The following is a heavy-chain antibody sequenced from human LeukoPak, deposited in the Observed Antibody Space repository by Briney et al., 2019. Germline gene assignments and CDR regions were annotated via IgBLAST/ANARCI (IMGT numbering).Heavy chain of an antibody. CDR1: GFTFSSYW. Sequence: GGSLRLSCAASGFTFSSYWMSWVRQAPGKGLAWVANIKQDGSEKYYVDSVKGRFTISRDNAKNSLYLQMNSLRAEDTAVYYCARRSVYYDSSGYYSWFDPWGQGTLVTVSS. CDR2: IKQDGSEK. CDR3: ARRSVYYDSSGYYSWFDP. J-gene: IGHJ5*02. D-gene: IGHD3-22*01. V-gene: IGHV3-7*01.